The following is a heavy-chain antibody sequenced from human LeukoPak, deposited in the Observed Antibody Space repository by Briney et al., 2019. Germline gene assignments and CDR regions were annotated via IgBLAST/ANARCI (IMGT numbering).Heavy chain of an antibody. Sequence: GGSLRLSCAASGFTFSSYWMSWVGQAPGKGLEWVANIKEDGSVRFYVGSVRGRFTISRDNAKNSLYLQMNSLRAEDTAVYYCARDRWGYSYGGDWGKGTTVTTSS. CDR1: GFTFSSYW. D-gene: IGHD5-18*01. J-gene: IGHJ6*04. V-gene: IGHV3-7*01. CDR2: IKEDGSVR. CDR3: ARDRWGYSYGGD.